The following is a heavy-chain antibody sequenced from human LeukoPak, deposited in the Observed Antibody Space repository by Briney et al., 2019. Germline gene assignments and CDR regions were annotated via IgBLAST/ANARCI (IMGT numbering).Heavy chain of an antibody. CDR2: IKEDGSEK. CDR3: ARHWGRIYSYRDGSY. J-gene: IGHJ4*02. D-gene: IGHD5-18*01. Sequence: QPGGSLRLSCAASGFTFSNYWMNWVRQTPGKGLEWVANIKEDGSEKYYVDSVKGRFTISRDNAKNSLFLQMNSLRAEDMGVYYCARHWGRIYSYRDGSYWGQGTLVTVSS. V-gene: IGHV3-7*01. CDR1: GFTFSNYW.